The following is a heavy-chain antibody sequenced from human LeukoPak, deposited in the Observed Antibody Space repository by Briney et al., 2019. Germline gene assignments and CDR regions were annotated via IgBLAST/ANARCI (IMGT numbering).Heavy chain of an antibody. CDR3: AREHNYCSGGSCYSGIFDY. V-gene: IGHV3-74*01. Sequence: GGSLRLSCAASGFTFSSYWMHWVRHAPGKGLVWVSRINSDGSSTSYADSVKGRFTISRDNAKNTLYLQMNSLRAEDTAVYYCAREHNYCSGGSCYSGIFDYWGQGTLVTVSS. J-gene: IGHJ4*02. CDR1: GFTFSSYW. CDR2: INSDGSST. D-gene: IGHD2-15*01.